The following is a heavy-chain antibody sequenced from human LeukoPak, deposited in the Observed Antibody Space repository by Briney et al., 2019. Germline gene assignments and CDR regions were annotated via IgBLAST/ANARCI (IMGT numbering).Heavy chain of an antibody. CDR1: GGSISNYY. CDR3: ARGGYSSSWSLGMDV. J-gene: IGHJ6*02. D-gene: IGHD6-13*01. Sequence: SETLSLTCTVSGGSISNYYWTWIRQSPGRGPEWIGYIYYSGNTNYNPSLESRVTISVDTSKNQFSLRLSSVTAADTAVYYCARGGYSSSWSLGMDVWGQGTTVTVSS. CDR2: IYYSGNT. V-gene: IGHV4-59*08.